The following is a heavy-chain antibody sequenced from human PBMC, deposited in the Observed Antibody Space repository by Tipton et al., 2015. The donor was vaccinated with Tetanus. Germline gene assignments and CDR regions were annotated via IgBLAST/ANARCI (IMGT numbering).Heavy chain of an antibody. J-gene: IGHJ4*02. CDR2: IIPASGAT. Sequence: QSGAEVKKPGSSVKVSCKSSGGPFYKHGIDWERQAPGQGLEWMGGIIPASGATNYAHKFQGRVTMTADASTTTVHMELSNLRSDDTAVYYCVRDRAAAGGSDYWGQGALVSV. CDR1: GGPFYKHG. D-gene: IGHD6-25*01. CDR3: VRDRAAAGGSDY. V-gene: IGHV1-69*01.